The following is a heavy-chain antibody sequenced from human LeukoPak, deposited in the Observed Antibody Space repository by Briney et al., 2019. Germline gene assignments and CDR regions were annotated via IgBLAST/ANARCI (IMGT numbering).Heavy chain of an antibody. CDR1: GYTFTSYY. CDR3: ARDRWGRGDFDY. CDR2: INPNSGGT. J-gene: IGHJ4*02. D-gene: IGHD7-27*01. Sequence: ASVKVSCKSSGYTFTSYYMYWVRQAPGQGLEWMGWINPNSGGTNYAQNFQGRVTMTTDTSISTAYMEFSGLTSDDTAVYYCARDRWGRGDFDYWGQGTLVTVSP. V-gene: IGHV1-2*02.